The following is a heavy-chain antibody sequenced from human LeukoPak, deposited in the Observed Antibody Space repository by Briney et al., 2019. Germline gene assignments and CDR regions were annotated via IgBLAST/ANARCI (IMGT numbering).Heavy chain of an antibody. CDR1: GFTFSSAW. D-gene: IGHD5-18*01. V-gene: IGHV3-15*07. J-gene: IGHJ4*02. Sequence: GGSLRLSCAASGFTFSSAWMNWVRQAPGEGLEWVGRIKSETDGGTTDYAAPVKGTFTISRDDSENTLYLQMNSLRAEDTAVYYCAIRGYSYGRRADYWGQGTLVTVSS. CDR2: IKSETDGGTT. CDR3: AIRGYSYGRRADY.